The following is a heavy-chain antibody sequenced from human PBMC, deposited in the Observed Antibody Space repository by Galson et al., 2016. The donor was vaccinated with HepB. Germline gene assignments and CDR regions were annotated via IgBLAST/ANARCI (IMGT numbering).Heavy chain of an antibody. CDR1: GFTFSTYG. CDR2: ISYDGKRE. Sequence: SLRLSCAASGFTFSTYGMHRVRQAPGKGLEWVALISYDGKRESYADSVKGRVTISRGNSKNTLYLQMHSLRGEDTAVYYCAKGRWDFDSWGQGTLVTVAS. CDR3: AKGRWDFDS. J-gene: IGHJ4*02. V-gene: IGHV3-30*18. D-gene: IGHD5-24*01.